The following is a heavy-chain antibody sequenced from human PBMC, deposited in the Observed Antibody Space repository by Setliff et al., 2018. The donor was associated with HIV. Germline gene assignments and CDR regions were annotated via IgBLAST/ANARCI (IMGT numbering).Heavy chain of an antibody. CDR2: ISAYSGNT. CDR3: ARDFKAVLVGYYYYMDV. CDR1: GYTFTSYG. D-gene: IGHD2-15*01. J-gene: IGHJ6*03. Sequence: ASVKVSCKASGYTFTSYGISWVRQAPGQGLEWMGWISAYSGNTNYAQKLQGRVTMTTDTSTSTAYMELRSLRSDDTDVYYCARDFKAVLVGYYYYMDVWGKGTTVTVSS. V-gene: IGHV1-18*01.